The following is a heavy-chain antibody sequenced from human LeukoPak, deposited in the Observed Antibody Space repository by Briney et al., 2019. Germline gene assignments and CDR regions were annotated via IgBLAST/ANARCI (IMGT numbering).Heavy chain of an antibody. CDR3: ARAPTGYNYGYGSEPCFDY. CDR1: GFTFSSYG. CDR2: ISYDGSNK. Sequence: GRSLRLSCAASGFTFSSYGMNWVRQAPGKGLEWVAVISYDGSNKYYADSVKGRFTISRDNSKNTVYLEMSSLRAEDTAVYYCARAPTGYNYGYGSEPCFDYWGQGTLVTVSS. J-gene: IGHJ4*02. V-gene: IGHV3-33*01. D-gene: IGHD5-18*01.